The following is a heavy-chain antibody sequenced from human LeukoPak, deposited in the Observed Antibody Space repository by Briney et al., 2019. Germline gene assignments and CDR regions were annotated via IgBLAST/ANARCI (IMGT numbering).Heavy chain of an antibody. D-gene: IGHD6-13*01. CDR3: AREVPQQLVAMDV. CDR2: IKEDGTGK. V-gene: IGHV3-7*04. CDR1: GFTFSTYW. Sequence: GGSLRLSCAASGFTFSTYWMSWVRQAPGKGLEWLANIKEDGTGKNHVDSVKGRYTISRDNAKNSLYLQMNGLRAEDTAVYYCAREVPQQLVAMDVWGQGTTVTVPS. J-gene: IGHJ6*02.